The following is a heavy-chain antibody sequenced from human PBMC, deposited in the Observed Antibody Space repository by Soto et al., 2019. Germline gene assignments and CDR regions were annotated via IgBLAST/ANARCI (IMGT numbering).Heavy chain of an antibody. CDR2: ISYDGSNK. V-gene: IGHV3-30-3*01. J-gene: IGHJ5*02. D-gene: IGHD6-6*01. CDR3: ARARPPRRDGFFHWFDP. Sequence: GGSLRLSCAASGFTFSSYAMHWVRQAPGKGLEWVAVISYDGSNKYYADSVKGRFTISRDNSKNTLYLQMNSLRAEDTAVYYCARARPPRRDGFFHWFDPWGQRTLVTVSS. CDR1: GFTFSSYA.